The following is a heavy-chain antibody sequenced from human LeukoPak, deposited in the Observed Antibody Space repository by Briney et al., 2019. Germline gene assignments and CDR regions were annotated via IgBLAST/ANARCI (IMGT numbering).Heavy chain of an antibody. Sequence: GESLKISCKGSGYSFTSYWIGWVRQMPGKRLEWMGIIYPGDSDTRYSPSFQGQVTISADKSVSTAYLQWSSLKASDTAMYYCARHARAYASSSFDYWGQGALVTVSS. CDR1: GYSFTSYW. J-gene: IGHJ4*02. CDR2: IYPGDSDT. CDR3: ARHARAYASSSFDY. D-gene: IGHD6-6*01. V-gene: IGHV5-51*01.